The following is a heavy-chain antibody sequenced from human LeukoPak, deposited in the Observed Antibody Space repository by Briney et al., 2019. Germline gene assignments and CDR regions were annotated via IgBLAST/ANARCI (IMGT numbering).Heavy chain of an antibody. CDR3: ARGSLKGYFDY. CDR1: GGTFSSYA. Sequence: GGSLRLSCAASGGTFSSYAISWVRQAPGQGLEWMGGIIPIFGTANYAQKFQGRVTITTDESTSTAYMELSSLRSEDTAVYYCARGSLKGYFDYWGQGTLVTVSS. CDR2: IIPIFGTA. J-gene: IGHJ4*02. V-gene: IGHV1-69*05.